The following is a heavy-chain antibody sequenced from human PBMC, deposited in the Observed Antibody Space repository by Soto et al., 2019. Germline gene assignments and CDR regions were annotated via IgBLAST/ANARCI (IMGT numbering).Heavy chain of an antibody. D-gene: IGHD4-17*01. CDR3: ARDLDGDYDY. V-gene: IGHV1-58*01. CDR1: GFTFTRSA. Sequence: SVKVSCKGSGFTFTRSAVRWGRQARGRRLEWIGWIVVDSGSTSYAQKFQGRVTMTRDTSTSTVYMELSSLRSEDTAVYYCARDLDGDYDYWGQGTLVTVSS. CDR2: IVVDSGST. J-gene: IGHJ4*02.